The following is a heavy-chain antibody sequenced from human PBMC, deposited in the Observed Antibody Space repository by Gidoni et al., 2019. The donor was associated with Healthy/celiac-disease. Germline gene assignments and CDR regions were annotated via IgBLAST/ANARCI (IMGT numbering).Heavy chain of an antibody. CDR3: AKDFGRCDSSGYETLCGFSDFDY. CDR2: ISYDGSNK. CDR1: SSYG. V-gene: IGHV3-30*18. Sequence: SSYGMHWVRQAPGKGLEWVAVISYDGSNKYYADSVKGRFTISRDNSKNTLYLQMNSLRAEDTAVYYCAKDFGRCDSSGYETLCGFSDFDYWGQGTLVTVSS. J-gene: IGHJ4*02. D-gene: IGHD3-22*01.